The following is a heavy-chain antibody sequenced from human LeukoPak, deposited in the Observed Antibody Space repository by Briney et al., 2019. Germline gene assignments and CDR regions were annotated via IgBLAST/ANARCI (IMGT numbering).Heavy chain of an antibody. CDR1: GYTFTGYY. Sequence: GASVKVSCKASGYTFTGYYMHWVRQAPGQGLEWMGWINPNSGGTNYAQKFQGRVTMTRDTSISTAYMELSRLRSDDTAVYYCARGNYYDSSGYYYGRSSVDYWGQETLVTVSS. V-gene: IGHV1-2*02. CDR2: INPNSGGT. D-gene: IGHD3-22*01. J-gene: IGHJ4*02. CDR3: ARGNYYDSSGYYYGRSSVDY.